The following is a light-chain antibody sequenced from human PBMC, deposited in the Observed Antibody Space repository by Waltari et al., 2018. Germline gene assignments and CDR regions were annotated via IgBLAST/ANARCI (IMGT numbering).Light chain of an antibody. J-gene: IGKJ2*01. CDR2: DAS. Sequence: EIVFTQSPGTLSLSPGERATLSCRASLSVHKNYLAWYQQRPGQAPRLLIHDASIRATGIPDRFSGSGSETDFTLTITRLEPGDFAMYYCQQYGTSPYTFGQGTNLEI. CDR3: QQYGTSPYT. CDR1: LSVHKNY. V-gene: IGKV3-20*01.